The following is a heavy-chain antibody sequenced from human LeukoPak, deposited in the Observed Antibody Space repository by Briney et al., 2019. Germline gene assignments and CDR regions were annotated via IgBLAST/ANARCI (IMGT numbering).Heavy chain of an antibody. D-gene: IGHD1-20*01. CDR2: ISSNGGST. J-gene: IGHJ4*02. CDR3: ARDFGLTGKVDY. CDR1: GFTFSRYA. V-gene: IGHV3-64*01. Sequence: GGSLRLSCAASGFTFSRYAMHWVRQAPGKGLESVSAISSNGGSTYYANSVKGRFTISRDNSKNTLYLQMGSLRAEDLAVYYCARDFGLTGKVDYCGQGTLVTVSS.